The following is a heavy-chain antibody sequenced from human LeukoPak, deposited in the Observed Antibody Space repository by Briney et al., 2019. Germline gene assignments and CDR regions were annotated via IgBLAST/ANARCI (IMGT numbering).Heavy chain of an antibody. CDR3: ASFSDTAMATNWFDP. V-gene: IGHV3-30-3*01. Sequence: GGSLRLSCAASGFTFSSYAMPWVRQAPGKGLEWVAVISYDGSNKYYADSVKGRFTISRDNSKNTLYLQMNSLRAEDTAVYHCASFSDTAMATNWFDPWGQGTLVTVSS. J-gene: IGHJ5*02. CDR2: ISYDGSNK. D-gene: IGHD5-18*01. CDR1: GFTFSSYA.